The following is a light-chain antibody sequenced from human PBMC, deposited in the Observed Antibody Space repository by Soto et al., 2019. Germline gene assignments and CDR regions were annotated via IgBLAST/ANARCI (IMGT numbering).Light chain of an antibody. V-gene: IGKV3-20*01. Sequence: EIVLTQSPGTLSLSPGERATLSCRASQSVSSSFLAWYQQKPGQAPRLLIYGASSRATGIPDRFSGSGSGTDFALNISRLEPEDVAVYYCQQYGCSPLTFGGGTKVEIK. CDR2: GAS. CDR3: QQYGCSPLT. J-gene: IGKJ4*01. CDR1: QSVSSSF.